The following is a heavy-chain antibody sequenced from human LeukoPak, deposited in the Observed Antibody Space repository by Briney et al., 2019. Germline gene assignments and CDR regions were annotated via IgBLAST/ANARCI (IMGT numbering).Heavy chain of an antibody. Sequence: PSETLSLTCSVSGGSISSLYWSWIRQPPGKGLEGIGYIYYTGSTNYNPSLKSRVTMFVDMSKNQFSLRLSSVTAADTAVYYCARHRAYSSSSPFDYWGQGTLVTVSS. CDR3: ARHRAYSSSSPFDY. J-gene: IGHJ4*02. V-gene: IGHV4-59*08. CDR1: GGSISSLY. CDR2: IYYTGST. D-gene: IGHD6-6*01.